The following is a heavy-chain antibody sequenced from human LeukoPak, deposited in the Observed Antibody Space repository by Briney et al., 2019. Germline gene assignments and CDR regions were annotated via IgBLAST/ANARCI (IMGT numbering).Heavy chain of an antibody. J-gene: IGHJ5*02. CDR2: IIPIFGTA. D-gene: IGHD2-2*01. V-gene: IGHV1-69*01. CDR1: GGTFSSYA. Sequence: SVKVSCKASGGTFSSYAISWVRQAPGQGLEWMGGIIPIFGTANYAQKFQGRVTITADESTSTSYMELSSLRSEDTAVYYCASIVVVPAAIHKMGNWFDPWGQGTLVTVSS. CDR3: ASIVVVPAAIHKMGNWFDP.